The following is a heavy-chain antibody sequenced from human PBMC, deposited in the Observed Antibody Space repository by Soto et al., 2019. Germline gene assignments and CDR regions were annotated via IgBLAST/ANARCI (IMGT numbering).Heavy chain of an antibody. D-gene: IGHD2-8*01. CDR3: AKNGQPPYYYYGLDV. J-gene: IGHJ6*02. V-gene: IGHV1-18*01. Sequence: QGHVVQSGGEVKKPGASVKVSCKASGYTFTRYGISWVRQAPGQGLEWMGWISGYNGDTNYAQNVQGRVSMTIDTSTSTAYMELRSLTSDDTAVYYCAKNGQPPYYYYGLDVWGQGTTVTVSS. CDR1: GYTFTRYG. CDR2: ISGYNGDT.